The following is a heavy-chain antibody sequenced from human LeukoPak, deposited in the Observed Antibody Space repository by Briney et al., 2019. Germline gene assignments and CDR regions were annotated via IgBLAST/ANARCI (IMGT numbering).Heavy chain of an antibody. CDR2: ISISEST. Sequence: SETLSLTCTVSGDSIRSGSYYWSWIRQPAGKGLEWIGRISISESTNYNPSLKSRVTILVDKSKNQFSLNLTSVTAADTAVYYCATERDRFYMDVWGKGTTVTVSS. CDR3: ATERDRFYMDV. V-gene: IGHV4-61*02. D-gene: IGHD3-3*01. CDR1: GDSIRSGSYY. J-gene: IGHJ6*03.